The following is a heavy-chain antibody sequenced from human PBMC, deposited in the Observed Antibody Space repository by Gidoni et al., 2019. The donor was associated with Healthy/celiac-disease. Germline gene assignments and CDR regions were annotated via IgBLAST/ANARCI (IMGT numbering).Heavy chain of an antibody. CDR1: GLPFSSYA. J-gene: IGHJ4*02. CDR3: AKQIFGVVLYFDY. Sequence: EVQLLASGGGLVQPGGSLRLSCAASGLPFSSYAMSWVRQAPGTGLEWVSAISGSGGSTYYADSVKGRFTISRDNSKNTLYLQMNSLRAEDTAVYYCAKQIFGVVLYFDYWGQGTLVTVSS. D-gene: IGHD3-3*01. V-gene: IGHV3-23*01. CDR2: ISGSGGST.